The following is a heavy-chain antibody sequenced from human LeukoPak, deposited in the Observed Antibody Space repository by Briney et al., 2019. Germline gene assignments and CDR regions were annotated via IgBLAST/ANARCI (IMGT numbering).Heavy chain of an antibody. CDR1: GGSFSGYY. V-gene: IGHV4-34*01. CDR3: ARDGSIAVAGTGIGAFDI. Sequence: KASETLSLTCAVYGGSFSGYYWSWIRQPPGKGLEWIGEINHSGSTNYNPSLKSRVTISVDTSKNQFSLKLNSVTAADTAVYYCARDGSIAVAGTGIGAFDIWGQGTMVTVSS. CDR2: INHSGST. D-gene: IGHD6-19*01. J-gene: IGHJ3*02.